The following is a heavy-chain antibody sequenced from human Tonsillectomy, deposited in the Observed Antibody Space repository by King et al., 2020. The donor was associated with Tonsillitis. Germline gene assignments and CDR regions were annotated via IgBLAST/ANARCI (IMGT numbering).Heavy chain of an antibody. CDR3: ARQRDSSGYYNSAFDM. J-gene: IGHJ3*02. CDR1: GYSFTTYW. V-gene: IGHV5-51*01. D-gene: IGHD3-22*01. CDR2: IYPGDSDT. Sequence: QLVQSGAEVKKPGESLQISCTGSGYSFTTYWIGWVRQMPGKGLEWMGIIYPGDSDTRYSPSFQGQVTISADESISTAYLQWSSLKASYTAMYYCARQRDSSGYYNSAFDMWAQGTMVTVSS.